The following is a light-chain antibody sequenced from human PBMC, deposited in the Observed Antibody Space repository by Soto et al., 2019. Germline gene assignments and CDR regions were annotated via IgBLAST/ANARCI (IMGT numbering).Light chain of an antibody. Sequence: EIVMTQSPATLSVSPGERATLSCRASQGISTNLAWYQQKPGQAPRLLIYGASTRATGIPSRFSGSASGTEFTLTSSSLQSNDSAVYSCQEYSNWPPWTFGQGTKVDFK. CDR1: QGISTN. J-gene: IGKJ1*01. CDR2: GAS. CDR3: QEYSNWPPWT. V-gene: IGKV3-15*01.